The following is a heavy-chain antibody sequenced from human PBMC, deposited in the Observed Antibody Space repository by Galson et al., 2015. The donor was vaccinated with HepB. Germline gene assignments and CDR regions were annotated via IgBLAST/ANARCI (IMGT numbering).Heavy chain of an antibody. D-gene: IGHD2-2*01. Sequence: QSGAEAKKPGESLRISCKGSGYSFTSYWISWVRQMPGKGLEWMGRIDPSDSYTNYSPSFQGHVTISADKSISTAYLQWSSLKASDTAMYYCARWGLGYCSSTSCQYIWGQGTMVTVSS. CDR2: IDPSDSYT. CDR1: GYSFTSYW. CDR3: ARWGLGYCSSTSCQYI. V-gene: IGHV5-10-1*01. J-gene: IGHJ3*02.